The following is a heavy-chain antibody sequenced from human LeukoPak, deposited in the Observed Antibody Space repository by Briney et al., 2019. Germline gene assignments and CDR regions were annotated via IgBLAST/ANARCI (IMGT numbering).Heavy chain of an antibody. Sequence: GGTLRLSCAASGFTFSSFGMSWVRQAPGEGLEWVSGISGSGDSTYYADPVKGRFTISRDNSKKTLYLQMHSLRAEDTAIYYYAKKSFGSGDSYGTSFDYWGQGTLVTVSS. V-gene: IGHV3-23*01. D-gene: IGHD5-18*01. CDR2: ISGSGDST. J-gene: IGHJ4*02. CDR1: GFTFSSFG. CDR3: AKKSFGSGDSYGTSFDY.